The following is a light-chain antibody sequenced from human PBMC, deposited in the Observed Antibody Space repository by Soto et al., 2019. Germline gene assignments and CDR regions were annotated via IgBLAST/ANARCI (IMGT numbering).Light chain of an antibody. CDR3: QHFYSYPWT. CDR1: QSISTW. CDR2: KAS. Sequence: DIQMTQSPSTLSASVGDRVTITCRASQSISTWLAWYQQKPGKAPKLMIYKASSLESGVPSWFSGSGSGTEFTLTISSLQPDDFATYYCQHFYSYPWTFGQGTKVDIK. V-gene: IGKV1-5*03. J-gene: IGKJ1*01.